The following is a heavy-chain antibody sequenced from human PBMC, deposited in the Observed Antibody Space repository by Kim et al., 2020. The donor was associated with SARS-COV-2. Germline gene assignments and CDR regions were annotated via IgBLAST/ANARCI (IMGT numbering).Heavy chain of an antibody. CDR1: GYSFTSYW. CDR2: IDPSDSYT. V-gene: IGHV5-10-1*01. D-gene: IGHD6-13*01. J-gene: IGHJ6*02. CDR3: ARHQISSWEIYYYYGMDV. Sequence: GESLKISCKGSGYSFTSYWISWVRQMPGKGLEWMGRIDPSDSYTNYSPSFQGHVTISADKSISTAYLQWSSLKASDTAMYYCARHQISSWEIYYYYGMDVWGQGTTVTVSS.